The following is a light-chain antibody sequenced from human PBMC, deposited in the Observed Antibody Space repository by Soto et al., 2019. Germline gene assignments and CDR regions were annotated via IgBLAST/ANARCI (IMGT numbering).Light chain of an antibody. CDR1: NSDVGSYNY. Sequence: QSALTQPPSASGSPGQSVTISCTGKNSDVGSYNYVSWYQQHPGKAPKLMIFEVSKRPSGVPDRFSGSKSGNTASLTVSGLHAEDEADYYCSSYAGTNTRYLFGTGTKVTVL. J-gene: IGLJ1*01. CDR2: EVS. CDR3: SSYAGTNTRYL. V-gene: IGLV2-8*01.